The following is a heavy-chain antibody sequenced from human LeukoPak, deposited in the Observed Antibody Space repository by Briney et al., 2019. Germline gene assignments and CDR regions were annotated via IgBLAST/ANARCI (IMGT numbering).Heavy chain of an antibody. Sequence: KPGGSLRLSCAASGFTFSSYSMNWVRQAPGKGLEWVSSISSSSSYIYYADSVKGRFTISRDNAKNTLYLQMNSLRAEDTAVYYCARERVMYYYGAGSPDYWGQGTLVAVSS. CDR3: ARERVMYYYGAGSPDY. V-gene: IGHV3-21*01. D-gene: IGHD3-10*01. CDR1: GFTFSSYS. CDR2: ISSSSSYI. J-gene: IGHJ4*02.